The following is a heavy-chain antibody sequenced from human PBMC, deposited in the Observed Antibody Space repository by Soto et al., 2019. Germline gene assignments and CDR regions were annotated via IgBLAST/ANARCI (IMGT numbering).Heavy chain of an antibody. J-gene: IGHJ4*02. V-gene: IGHV3-11*01. CDR3: AKQNCAKPDS. Sequence: LVESRGALVKPGGSLRLSCAASGFIFRDWFMSWIRQAPGKGLEWISYISKDSGRATRYAHSVKGQFTISRDNAKYFLSLPMNNQTAEHTAVYYCAKQNCAKPDSWGQGKLVTVSS. D-gene: IGHD2-2*02. CDR2: ISKDSGRAT. CDR1: GFIFRDWF.